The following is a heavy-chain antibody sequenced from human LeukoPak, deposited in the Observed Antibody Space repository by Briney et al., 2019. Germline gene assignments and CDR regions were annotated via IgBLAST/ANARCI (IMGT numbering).Heavy chain of an antibody. D-gene: IGHD3-10*01. V-gene: IGHV4-4*07. CDR3: ARGPLDSRGGYFDY. CDR2: ISTSGST. J-gene: IGHJ4*02. Sequence: SETLSLTCTVSGGSISSYYWSWIRQPAGKGLESIGHISTSGSTNYNPSLKSRVTMSVDTSKNQFSLKLSSVTAADTAVYYCARGPLDSRGGYFDYWGQGTLVTVSS. CDR1: GGSISSYY.